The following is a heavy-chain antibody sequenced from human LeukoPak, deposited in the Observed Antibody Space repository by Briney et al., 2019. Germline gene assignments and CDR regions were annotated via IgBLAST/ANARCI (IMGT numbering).Heavy chain of an antibody. J-gene: IGHJ5*02. V-gene: IGHV1-69*01. D-gene: IGHD2-2*02. CDR3: ARAPRTPDCSSTSCYTDRLSWWFDP. CDR1: GGTFSSYA. CDR2: IIPIFGTA. Sequence: SVKVSCKASGGTFSSYAISWVRQAPGQGLEWMGGIIPIFGTANYAQKFQGRVTITADESTSTAYMELSSLRSEDTAVYYCARAPRTPDCSSTSCYTDRLSWWFDPWGQGTLVTVSS.